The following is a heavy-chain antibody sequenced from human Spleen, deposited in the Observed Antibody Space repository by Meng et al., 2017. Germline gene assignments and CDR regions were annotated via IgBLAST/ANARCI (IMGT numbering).Heavy chain of an antibody. V-gene: IGHV4-34*01. Sequence: LKQWVAGLLKPSEILSLSRVISVGPFSNYYWSWIRQPQGKGLEWIGEINHSGRTNYNPSLESRATISVDTSQNNLSLKLSSVTAADSAVYYCARGPTTMAHDFDYWGQGTLVTVSS. CDR1: VGPFSNYY. J-gene: IGHJ4*02. D-gene: IGHD4-11*01. CDR2: INHSGRT. CDR3: ARGPTTMAHDFDY.